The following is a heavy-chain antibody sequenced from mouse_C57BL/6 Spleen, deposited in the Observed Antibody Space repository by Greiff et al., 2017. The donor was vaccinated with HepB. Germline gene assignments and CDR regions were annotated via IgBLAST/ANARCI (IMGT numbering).Heavy chain of an antibody. CDR3: ARGGLRGSRGYFDV. CDR1: GYTFTSYW. J-gene: IGHJ1*03. Sequence: QVQLQQPGAELVKPGASVKLSCKASGYTFTSYWITWVKQRPGQGLEWIGDIYPGSGSTNYNEKFKSKATLTVDTSSSTAYMQLSSLTSEDSAVYYCARGGLRGSRGYFDVWGTGTTVTVSS. D-gene: IGHD6-1*01. CDR2: IYPGSGST. V-gene: IGHV1-55*01.